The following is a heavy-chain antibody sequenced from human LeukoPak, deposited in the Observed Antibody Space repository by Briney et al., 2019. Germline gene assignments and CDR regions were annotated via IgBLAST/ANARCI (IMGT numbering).Heavy chain of an antibody. J-gene: IGHJ4*02. V-gene: IGHV4-59*01. CDR3: TRGAGWLIDY. Sequence: SETLSLTCTVSDGSISDYYRGWIRQPPGKGLEWIGYFHNSGTSTYNPSLKSRVTISADTSKNQFSLKLNSLTTADTAVYYCTRGAGWLIDYWGQGILVTVSS. D-gene: IGHD3-16*01. CDR2: FHNSGTS. CDR1: DGSISDYY.